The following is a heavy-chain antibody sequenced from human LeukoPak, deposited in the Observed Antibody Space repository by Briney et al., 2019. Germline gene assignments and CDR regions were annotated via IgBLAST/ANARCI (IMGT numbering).Heavy chain of an antibody. D-gene: IGHD2-2*01. J-gene: IGHJ6*04. CDR3: ARAPRLPTYCSSTSCYGRYGMDV. V-gene: IGHV4-34*01. Sequence: SETLSLTCAAHGGSFSGYYWSWIRQPPGKGLEWIGEINHSGSTNYNPPLKSRVTISVDTSKNQFSLKLSSVTAADTAVYYCARAPRLPTYCSSTSCYGRYGMDVWGKGTTVTVSS. CDR1: GGSFSGYY. CDR2: INHSGST.